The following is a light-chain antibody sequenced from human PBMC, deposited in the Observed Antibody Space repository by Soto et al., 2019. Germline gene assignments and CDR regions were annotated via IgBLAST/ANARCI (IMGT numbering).Light chain of an antibody. V-gene: IGLV2-14*01. CDR2: GVT. CDR3: SSYTINSTWV. CDR1: SNDVGIYNY. J-gene: IGLJ3*02. Sequence: QSVLTQPASVSGSPGQSITISCTGSSNDVGIYNYVSWYQQHPGKAPRLIIYGVTNRPSGVSDRFSGSKSDNTASLTISGLQAEDEADYYCSSYTINSTWVFGGGTK.